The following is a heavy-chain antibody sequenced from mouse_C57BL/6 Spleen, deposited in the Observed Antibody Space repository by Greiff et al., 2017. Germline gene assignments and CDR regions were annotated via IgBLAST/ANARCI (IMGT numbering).Heavy chain of an antibody. CDR1: GFTFSSYG. CDR2: ISSGGSYT. J-gene: IGHJ4*01. D-gene: IGHD2-5*01. CDR3: ARVYYSNYEDAMDY. V-gene: IGHV5-6*01. Sequence: EVKLVESGGDLVKPGGSLKLSCAASGFTFSSYGMSWVRQTPDKRLEWVATISSGGSYTYYPDSVKGRFTISRDNAKNTLYLQMSSLKSEDTAMYYCARVYYSNYEDAMDYWGQGTSVTVSS.